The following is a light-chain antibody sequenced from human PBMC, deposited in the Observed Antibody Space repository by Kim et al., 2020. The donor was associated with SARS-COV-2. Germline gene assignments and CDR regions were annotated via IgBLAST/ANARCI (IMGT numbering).Light chain of an antibody. J-gene: IGLJ2*01. V-gene: IGLV3-19*01. CDR1: SLRSYY. Sequence: SSELTQDPAVSVALGQTVRITCQGDSLRSYYASWYQQKPGQAPVLVIYGKNNRPSGIPDRFSGSSSGNTASLTITGAQAEDDADYYCNSRDSSGNHYVVFGGGTQLTVL. CDR3: NSRDSSGNHYVV. CDR2: GKN.